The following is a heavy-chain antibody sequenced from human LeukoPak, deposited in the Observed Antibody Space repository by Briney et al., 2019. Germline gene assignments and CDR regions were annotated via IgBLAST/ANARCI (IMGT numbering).Heavy chain of an antibody. CDR2: IIPIFGTA. Sequence: SVKVSCKASGGTFSSYAISRVRQAPGQGLEWMGGIIPIFGTANYAQKFQGRVTITADESTSTAYMELSSLRSEDTAVYYCARQTGPRDAFDIWGQGTMVTVSS. CDR1: GGTFSSYA. V-gene: IGHV1-69*13. J-gene: IGHJ3*02. CDR3: ARQTGPRDAFDI. D-gene: IGHD1-1*01.